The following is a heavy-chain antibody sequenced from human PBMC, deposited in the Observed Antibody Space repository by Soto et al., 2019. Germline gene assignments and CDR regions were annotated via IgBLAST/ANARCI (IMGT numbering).Heavy chain of an antibody. Sequence: PSETLSLTCAVSGGSISSGGYSWSWIRQPPGKGLEWIGYIYHSGSTYYNPSLKSRVTISVDRSKNQFSLKLSSVTAADTAVYYCAIVFLAAAGISWFDPWGQGTLVTVSS. CDR1: GGSISSGGYS. CDR3: AIVFLAAAGISWFDP. CDR2: IYHSGST. J-gene: IGHJ5*02. D-gene: IGHD6-13*01. V-gene: IGHV4-30-2*01.